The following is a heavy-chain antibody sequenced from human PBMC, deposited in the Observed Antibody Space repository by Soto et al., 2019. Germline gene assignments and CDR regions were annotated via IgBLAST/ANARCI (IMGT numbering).Heavy chain of an antibody. CDR2: IIPIFGTA. D-gene: IGHD3-22*01. Sequence: QVQLVQSGAEVQKPGSSVKVSCKASGGTFSSYAISWVRQAPGQGLEWMGGIIPIFGTANYAQKFQGRVTITADESTSTAYMELSSLRSEDTAVYYCARSEATMIVVVILDAFDIWGQGTMVTVSS. CDR1: GGTFSSYA. J-gene: IGHJ3*02. CDR3: ARSEATMIVVVILDAFDI. V-gene: IGHV1-69*01.